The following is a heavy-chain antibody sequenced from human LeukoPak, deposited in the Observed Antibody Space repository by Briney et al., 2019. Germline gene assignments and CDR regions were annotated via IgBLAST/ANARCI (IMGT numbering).Heavy chain of an antibody. Sequence: GGSLRFSRAAPGFTFSSYGMHSVRQAPGKGLEWVAFIRDDGSNKYYADSVKGRFTLSRDNSKNTLYLQMKTLRAAYTAAYYCAKDQGLGMTDYWGQGTLVTVSS. CDR1: GFTFSSYG. J-gene: IGHJ4*02. D-gene: IGHD1-14*01. CDR3: AKDQGLGMTDY. CDR2: IRDDGSNK. V-gene: IGHV3-30*02.